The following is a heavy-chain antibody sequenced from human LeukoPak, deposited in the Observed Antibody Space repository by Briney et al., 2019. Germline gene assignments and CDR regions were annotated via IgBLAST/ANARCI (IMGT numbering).Heavy chain of an antibody. Sequence: PGGSLRLSCAASGFTFSSYAMSWVRQAPGKGLGWVSAISGSGGRTYYADSVKGRFTISRDNSKNTLYLQMNSLRAEDTAVYYCAKEELRYFPPNWFDPWGQGTLVTVSS. CDR1: GFTFSSYA. CDR3: AKEELRYFPPNWFDP. J-gene: IGHJ5*02. D-gene: IGHD3-9*01. V-gene: IGHV3-23*01. CDR2: ISGSGGRT.